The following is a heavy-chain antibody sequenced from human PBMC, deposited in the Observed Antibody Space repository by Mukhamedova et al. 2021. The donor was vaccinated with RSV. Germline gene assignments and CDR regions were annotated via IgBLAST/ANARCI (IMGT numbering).Heavy chain of an antibody. Sequence: VGLIRSRPFGGTTEYAASVKDRFIISRDDSECIVYLQMNSLKSEDTAVYFCARGGQRLLYYFDSWGQGTLVTVSS. D-gene: IGHD2/OR15-2a*01. V-gene: IGHV3-49*02. CDR2: IRSRPFGGTT. J-gene: IGHJ4*02. CDR3: ARGGQRLLYYFDS.